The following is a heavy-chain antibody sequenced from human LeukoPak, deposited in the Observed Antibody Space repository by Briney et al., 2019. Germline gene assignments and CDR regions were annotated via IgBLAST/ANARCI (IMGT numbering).Heavy chain of an antibody. J-gene: IGHJ2*01. V-gene: IGHV3-74*01. CDR3: ARDTGWYFDL. Sequence: PGGSLRLSCAASGFTFTGYWMLWVRQPPGKGLVWVSRITGDGSSTTYADSVKGRFTISRDNAKNTLYLQMISLRAEDTAVYFCARDTGWYFDLWGRGTLVTVSS. CDR1: GFTFTGYW. D-gene: IGHD4-17*01. CDR2: ITGDGSST.